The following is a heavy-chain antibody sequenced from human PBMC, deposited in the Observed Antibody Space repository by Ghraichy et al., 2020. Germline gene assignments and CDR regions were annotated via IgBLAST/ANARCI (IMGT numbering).Heavy chain of an antibody. J-gene: IGHJ5*02. V-gene: IGHV1-18*04. Sequence: ASVKVSCKASGDTIFASVISWVREAPGQGLEWMGWISLYNGDTKNAQNFQGRVTMTTDTSTSTAYMELRSLKSDDTAIYYCARGSGSWGTRRDSDFDPWGQGTLVTVSS. CDR2: ISLYNGDT. CDR3: ARGSGSWGTRRDSDFDP. CDR1: GDTIFASV. D-gene: IGHD1-26*01.